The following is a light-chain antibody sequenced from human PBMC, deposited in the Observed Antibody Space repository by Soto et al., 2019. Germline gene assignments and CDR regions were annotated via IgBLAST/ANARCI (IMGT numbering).Light chain of an antibody. CDR3: QHSDARVVT. V-gene: IGKV1-39*01. CDR1: QNIYLS. J-gene: IGKJ2*01. CDR2: DAS. Sequence: QMTQSPLSLSASVGDRVSITCRASQNIYLSLNWYQHKVGNAPRLLISDASGLRDGVPPRFSGSGSGTEFTLTISGLQPADFATYYCQHSDARVVTFGPGTKLA.